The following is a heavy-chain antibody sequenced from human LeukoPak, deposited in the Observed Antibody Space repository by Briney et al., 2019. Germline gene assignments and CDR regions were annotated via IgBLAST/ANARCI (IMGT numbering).Heavy chain of an antibody. J-gene: IGHJ5*02. V-gene: IGHV4-39*07. CDR1: GGSISSSSYY. D-gene: IGHD1-7*01. CDR2: IYYSGST. Sequence: PSETLSLTCTVSGGSISSSSYYWGWIRQPPGKGLEWIGSIYYSGSTYYNPSLKSRVTISVDTSKNQFSLKLSSVTAADTAVYYCARRTGTTSLWFDPWGQGTLVTVSS. CDR3: ARRTGTTSLWFDP.